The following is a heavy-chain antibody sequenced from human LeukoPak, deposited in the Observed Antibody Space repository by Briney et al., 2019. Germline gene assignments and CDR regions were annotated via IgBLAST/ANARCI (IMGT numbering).Heavy chain of an antibody. CDR1: GFTFSSYV. Sequence: GGSLRLSCEASGFTFSSYVMSWVRQAPGKGLEWVSVISGSGGSTYYADSVKGRFTISRDNPKNTLYLQMNSLRAEDTAVYYCAKVLGSGSYWVFDYWGQGTLVTVSS. CDR2: ISGSGGST. J-gene: IGHJ4*02. D-gene: IGHD1-26*01. V-gene: IGHV3-23*01. CDR3: AKVLGSGSYWVFDY.